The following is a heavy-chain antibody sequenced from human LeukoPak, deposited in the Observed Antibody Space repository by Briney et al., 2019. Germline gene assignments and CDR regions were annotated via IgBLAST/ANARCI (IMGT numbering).Heavy chain of an antibody. Sequence: SVTVSCKASGCTFSSYAISWVRQAPGQGLDGMGGIIPFFGTANYAQKFQGRVTITEDESTSTAYMELSSLRSEDTAVYYCARENRSYNWNDVHYYYGMDVWGQGTTVTVSS. J-gene: IGHJ6*02. D-gene: IGHD1-1*01. V-gene: IGHV1-69*01. CDR2: IIPFFGTA. CDR3: ARENRSYNWNDVHYYYGMDV. CDR1: GCTFSSYA.